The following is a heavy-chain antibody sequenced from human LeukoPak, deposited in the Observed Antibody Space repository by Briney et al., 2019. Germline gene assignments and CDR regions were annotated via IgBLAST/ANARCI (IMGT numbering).Heavy chain of an antibody. CDR3: ARGRYQLSP. V-gene: IGHV4-59*01. D-gene: IGHD2-2*01. Sequence: PSETLSLTCTVSNGSINTYYWSWIRQPPGKGLEWIGYIYYSGNTNYNPSLKSRVTISVDTSKNQFSLKLSSVTAADTAVYYCARGRYQLSPWGQGTLVAVSS. CDR2: IYYSGNT. J-gene: IGHJ5*02. CDR1: NGSINTYY.